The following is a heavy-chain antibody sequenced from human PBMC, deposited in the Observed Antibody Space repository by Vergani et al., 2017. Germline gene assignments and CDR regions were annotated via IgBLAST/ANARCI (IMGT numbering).Heavy chain of an antibody. CDR3: ARSLILPPKDAFDI. V-gene: IGHV3-48*03. CDR2: ISSSGSTI. CDR1: GFTFSSYE. D-gene: IGHD3/OR15-3a*01. Sequence: EVQLLESGGGLVQPGGSLRLSCAASGFTFSSYEMNWVRQAPGKGLEWVSYISSSGSTIYYADSVKGRFTISRDNAKTSLYMQMNSLRAEDTAVYYCARSLILPPKDAFDIWGQGTMVTVSS. J-gene: IGHJ3*02.